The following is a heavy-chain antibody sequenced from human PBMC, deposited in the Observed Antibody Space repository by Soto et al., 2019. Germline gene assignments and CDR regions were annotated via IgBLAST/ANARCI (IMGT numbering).Heavy chain of an antibody. CDR2: IKQDGSER. D-gene: IGHD1-1*01. CDR1: GLTFSSYW. Sequence: PGGSLRLCCADSGLTFSSYWMRWVRQAPGKGLEWVANIKQDGSERYYVDSVKGRFTISRDNAKNSLYLQMNSLRAEDTAVYYCATDSGTSDYWGQGP. CDR3: ATDSGTSDY. J-gene: IGHJ4*02. V-gene: IGHV3-7*01.